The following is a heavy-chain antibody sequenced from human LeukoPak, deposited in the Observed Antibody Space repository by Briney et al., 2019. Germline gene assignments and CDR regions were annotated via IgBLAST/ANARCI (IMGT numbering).Heavy chain of an antibody. CDR3: ANLDYGDYYDY. V-gene: IGHV3-30*18. CDR2: ISYDGSNK. Sequence: GGSLRLFCAASGFTFSSYGMHWVRQAPGKGLGWVAVISYDGSNKYYADSVKGRFTISRDNSKNTLYLQMNSLRAEDTAVYYCANLDYGDYYDYWGQGTLVTVSS. D-gene: IGHD4-17*01. J-gene: IGHJ4*02. CDR1: GFTFSSYG.